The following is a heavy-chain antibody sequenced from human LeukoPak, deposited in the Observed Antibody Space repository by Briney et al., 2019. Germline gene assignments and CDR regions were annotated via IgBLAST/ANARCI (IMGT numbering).Heavy chain of an antibody. CDR2: ISSSSIYI. CDR3: ARGHSNYGDYFDY. J-gene: IGHJ4*02. D-gene: IGHD4-11*01. V-gene: IGHV3-21*01. CDR1: GFTFKSYG. Sequence: GGSLRLSCAASGFTFKSYGMNWVRQAPGKGLEWVSSISSSSIYIYYADSVKGRFTISRDNAKSSLSLQMNSLRAEDTAVYYCARGHSNYGDYFDYWGQGTLVTVST.